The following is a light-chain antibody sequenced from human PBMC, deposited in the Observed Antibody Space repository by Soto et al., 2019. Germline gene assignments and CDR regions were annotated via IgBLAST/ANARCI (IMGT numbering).Light chain of an antibody. J-gene: IGKJ2*01. CDR2: STS. CDR3: QQYHYWPYT. Sequence: VLTQSPATLSVSPGEGVTLSCRSSQSVSSLLAWYQQKPGQAPRLLIYSTSTRATGIPARFSGSGSGTEFTLTISSLQSEDFAIYYCQQYHYWPYTFGQGTNLEIK. V-gene: IGKV3-15*01. CDR1: QSVSSL.